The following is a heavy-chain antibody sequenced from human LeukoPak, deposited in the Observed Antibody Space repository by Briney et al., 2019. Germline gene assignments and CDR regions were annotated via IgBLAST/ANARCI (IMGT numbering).Heavy chain of an antibody. J-gene: IGHJ5*02. CDR1: GITFSSFG. V-gene: IGHV3-33*01. CDR2: IWYDGSNK. CDR3: ARDGTVTAGPFDP. D-gene: IGHD4-11*01. Sequence: GGSLRLSCAAPGITFSSFGMHWLRQAPGKGLEWVAYIWYDGSNKYYADSVKGRFTISRDNSKNTLYLQINSLRAEDTAVYYCARDGTVTAGPFDPWGRGTLVTVSS.